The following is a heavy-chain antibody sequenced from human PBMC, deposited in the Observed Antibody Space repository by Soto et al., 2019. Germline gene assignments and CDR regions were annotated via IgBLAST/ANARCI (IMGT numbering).Heavy chain of an antibody. CDR2: IFDSGTT. V-gene: IGHV4-30-4*01. Sequence: SETLSLTCTVSGGSITSDYSCWSWIRQPPGEGLEWIGHIFDSGTTYTNPSLRSQVAISLDTSKNHFSLNLSSVTAADTAVYYCARFNWCFDLWGGGNLVSVSS. J-gene: IGHJ2*01. CDR3: ARFNWCFDL. CDR1: GGSITSDYSC.